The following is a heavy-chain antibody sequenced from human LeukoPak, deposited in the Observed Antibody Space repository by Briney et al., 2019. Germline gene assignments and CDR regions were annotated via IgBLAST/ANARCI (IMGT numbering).Heavy chain of an antibody. CDR2: IYYSGST. CDR1: GGSISSYY. Sequence: SETLSLTCTVSGGSISSYYWSWIRQPPGKGLEWIGHIYYSGSTNYNPSLKSRVTISVDTSKNQFSLKLSSVTAADTAVYYCARDLGSGWSDAFDIWGQGTMVTVSS. J-gene: IGHJ3*02. D-gene: IGHD6-19*01. V-gene: IGHV4-59*01. CDR3: ARDLGSGWSDAFDI.